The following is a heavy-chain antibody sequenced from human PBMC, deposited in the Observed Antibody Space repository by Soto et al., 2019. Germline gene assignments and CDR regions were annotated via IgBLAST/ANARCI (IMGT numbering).Heavy chain of an antibody. CDR1: GFTFGSCG. CDR3: ATEGAKTTWNFDY. J-gene: IGHJ4*02. CDR2: VSPHGANT. V-gene: IGHV3-23*01. D-gene: IGHD1-1*01. Sequence: PGGSLRLSCVASGFTFGSCGMNWVRQAPGKGLEWVAGVSPHGANTYYADSVRGRFIISRDDSGNTVSLDMNSLRGDDSAVYYCATEGAKTTWNFDYWGQGTVVTVSS.